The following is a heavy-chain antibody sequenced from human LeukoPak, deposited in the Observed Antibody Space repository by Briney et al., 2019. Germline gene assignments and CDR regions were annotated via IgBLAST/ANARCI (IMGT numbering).Heavy chain of an antibody. D-gene: IGHD3-10*01. CDR1: GFTFSSYA. CDR2: ISSSGSTI. CDR3: ASPHLLGSGSSAFDI. J-gene: IGHJ3*02. V-gene: IGHV3-48*04. Sequence: QPGGSLRLSCAASGFTFSSYAMSWIRQAPGKGLEWVSYISSSGSTIYYADSVKGRFTISRDNAKNSLYLQMNSLRAEDTAVYYCASPHLLGSGSSAFDIWGQGTMVTVSS.